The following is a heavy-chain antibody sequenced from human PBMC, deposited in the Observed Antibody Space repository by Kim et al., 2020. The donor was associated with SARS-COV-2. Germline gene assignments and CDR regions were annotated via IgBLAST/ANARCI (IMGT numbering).Heavy chain of an antibody. CDR1: GFTFSSYS. CDR2: ISSSSSYI. J-gene: IGHJ6*02. Sequence: GGSLRLFCAASGFTFSSYSMNWVRQAPGKGLEWVSSISSSSSYIYYADSVNGLFTISRDNAKNSLYLQMNSLRAEDTAVYYCATDIVATDYGMDVWGQG. CDR3: ATDIVATDYGMDV. D-gene: IGHD5-12*01. V-gene: IGHV3-21*01.